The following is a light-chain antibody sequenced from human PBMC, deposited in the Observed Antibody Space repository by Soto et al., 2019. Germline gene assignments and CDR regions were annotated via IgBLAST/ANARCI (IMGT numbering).Light chain of an antibody. J-gene: IGKJ1*01. CDR2: GAS. CDR1: QSVSSSY. CDR3: QQYGSSRT. V-gene: IGKV3-20*01. Sequence: EIMLTQSPGTLSLSPGEGATLSCRASQSVSSSYLAWYQQKPGQAPRLLIYGASSRATGIPDRFSGSGSGTDFTLTISRLEPEDFAVYYCQQYGSSRTFGQGTKVDIK.